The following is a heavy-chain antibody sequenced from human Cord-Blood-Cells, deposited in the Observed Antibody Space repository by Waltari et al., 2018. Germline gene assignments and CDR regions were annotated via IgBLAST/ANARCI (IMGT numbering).Heavy chain of an antibody. CDR1: GGTFSSYA. D-gene: IGHD3-10*01. V-gene: IGHV1-69*01. CDR2: IIPIFGTA. CDR3: ARDNPLGSGSYYFDY. J-gene: IGHJ4*02. Sequence: QVQLVQSGAEVKKPGSSVKVSCKASGGTFSSYAISWVRQAPGQGLGWMGGIIPIFGTANYAQKFQGRVTITADESTSTAYMELSSLRSEDTAVYYCARDNPLGSGSYYFDYWGQGTLVTVSS.